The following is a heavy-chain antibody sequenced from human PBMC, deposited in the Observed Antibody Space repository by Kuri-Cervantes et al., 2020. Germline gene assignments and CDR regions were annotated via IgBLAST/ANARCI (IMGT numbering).Heavy chain of an antibody. CDR1: GFTFSSYG. CDR3: ARDRATARGSMDV. J-gene: IGHJ6*02. CDR2: IWYDGSNK. V-gene: IGHV3-33*01. D-gene: IGHD5-12*01. Sequence: GESLKISCAASGFTFSSYGMHWVRQAPGKGLEWVAVIWYDGSNKYYADSVKGRFTISRDNSKNTLYLQMNSLRAEDTAVYYCARDRATARGSMDVWGQGTMVTVSS.